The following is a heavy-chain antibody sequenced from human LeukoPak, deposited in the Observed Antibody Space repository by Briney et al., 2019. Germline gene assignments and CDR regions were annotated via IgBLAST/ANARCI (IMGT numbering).Heavy chain of an antibody. CDR3: ARDHLGSLDY. V-gene: IGHV3-7*01. D-gene: IGHD1-26*01. CDR1: GITFNTYW. J-gene: IGHJ4*02. CDR2: IKQDESEK. Sequence: GGSLRLSCAASGITFNTYWMAWVRQAPGKGLEWVANIKQDESEKYYVDSVKGRFTISRDNAKNSLYLQMNSLTAEDTAVYYCARDHLGSLDYWGQGILVTVSS.